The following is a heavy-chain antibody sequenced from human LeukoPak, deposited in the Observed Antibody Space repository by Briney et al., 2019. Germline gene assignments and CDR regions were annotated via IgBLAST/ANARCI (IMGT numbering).Heavy chain of an antibody. CDR1: GFTVSTNY. Sequence: GGSLRLSCAASGFTVSTNYVSWVRQAPGNGLEWVSVIYRSGSTYYADSVKGRFTISRDNSKNTLYLQMNRLRAEDTAVYYCARDSGHDAFDIWGQGTMVTVSS. V-gene: IGHV3-53*01. J-gene: IGHJ3*02. CDR3: ARDSGHDAFDI. CDR2: IYRSGST.